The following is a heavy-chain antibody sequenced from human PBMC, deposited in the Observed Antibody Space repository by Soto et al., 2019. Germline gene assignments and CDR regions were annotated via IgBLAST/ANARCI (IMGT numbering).Heavy chain of an antibody. CDR3: AKGYGTNGVCYTAHY. V-gene: IGHV3-23*01. Sequence: GGSLRLSCAASGFTFSSYAMSWVRQSPGKGLEWASVITGGVGSTYYADSVKGRFTIARDNSKNTLYLQMNSLRAEDTAVYNSAKGYGTNGVCYTAHYWGQGTLVTVS. CDR2: ITGGVGST. D-gene: IGHD2-8*01. CDR1: GFTFSSYA. J-gene: IGHJ4*02.